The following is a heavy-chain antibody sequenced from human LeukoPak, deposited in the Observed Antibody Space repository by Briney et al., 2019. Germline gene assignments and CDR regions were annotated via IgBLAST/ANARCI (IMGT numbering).Heavy chain of an antibody. Sequence: PGGSLRLSCAASGFTVSSNYMSWVRQAPGKGLEWVSVIYSGGSTYYADSVKGRFTISRDNSKNTLHLQMNSLRAEDTAVYYCARGGYYGSGRYYLDSWGQGTLVTVSS. D-gene: IGHD3-3*01. J-gene: IGHJ4*02. CDR2: IYSGGST. CDR1: GFTVSSNY. CDR3: ARGGYYGSGRYYLDS. V-gene: IGHV3-66*01.